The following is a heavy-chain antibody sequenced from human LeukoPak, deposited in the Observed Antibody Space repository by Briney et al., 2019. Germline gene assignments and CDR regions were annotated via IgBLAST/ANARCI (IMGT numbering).Heavy chain of an antibody. CDR1: GFTFSSYW. V-gene: IGHV3-74*01. D-gene: IGHD6-13*01. Sequence: GGSLRLSCAASGFTFSSYWMHWVRQAPGKGLVWVSRINSDGSSTSYADSVKGRFTISRDNAKNTLYLQMNSLRAEDTAVYYCAKDQSSSSWYSITNYWGQGTLVTVSS. J-gene: IGHJ4*02. CDR2: INSDGSST. CDR3: AKDQSSSSWYSITNY.